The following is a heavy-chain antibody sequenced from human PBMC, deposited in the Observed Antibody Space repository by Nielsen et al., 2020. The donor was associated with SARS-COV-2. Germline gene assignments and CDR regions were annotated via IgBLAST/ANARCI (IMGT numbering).Heavy chain of an antibody. CDR2: ISYDGSNK. J-gene: IGHJ4*02. D-gene: IGHD2-2*01. Sequence: GGSLRLSCAASGFTFSSYGMHWVRQAPGKGLEWVAVISYDGSNKYYADSVKGRFTISRDNAKNTLYLQMNSLRAEDTAVYYCARGRGYCDSTSCYDYSPFASWGQGTLVTVSS. CDR1: GFTFSSYG. CDR3: ARGRGYCDSTSCYDYSPFAS. V-gene: IGHV3-33*05.